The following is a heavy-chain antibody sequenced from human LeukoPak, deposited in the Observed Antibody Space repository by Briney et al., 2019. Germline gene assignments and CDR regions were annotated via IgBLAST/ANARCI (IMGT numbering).Heavy chain of an antibody. CDR3: ARHTPSTFDF. Sequence: GGSLRLSWAASGFTVSNNYMSWVRQAPGKALEWVSVIYSGGKTFYADSVKGRFTISRDSSINTLFLEMNSLGLEDAAVYYCARHTPSTFDFWGQGVVVAVSA. CDR1: GFTVSNNY. V-gene: IGHV3-66*02. J-gene: IGHJ4*02. CDR2: IYSGGKT.